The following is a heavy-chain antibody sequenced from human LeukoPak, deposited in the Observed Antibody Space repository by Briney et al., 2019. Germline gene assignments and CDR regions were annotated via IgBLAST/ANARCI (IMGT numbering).Heavy chain of an antibody. CDR1: GGTFSSYA. V-gene: IGHV1-69*06. CDR2: IIPIFGTA. Sequence: SVKVSCKAPGGTFSSYAISWVRQAPGQGLEWMGGIIPIFGTANYAQKFQGRVTITADKSTSTAYMELSSLRSEDTAVYYCARVLGFNDILTGYTYGWFDPWGQGTLVTVSS. J-gene: IGHJ5*02. CDR3: ARVLGFNDILTGYTYGWFDP. D-gene: IGHD3-9*01.